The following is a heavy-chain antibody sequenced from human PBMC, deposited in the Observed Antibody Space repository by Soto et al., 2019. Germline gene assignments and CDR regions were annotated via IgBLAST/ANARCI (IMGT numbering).Heavy chain of an antibody. J-gene: IGHJ4*02. D-gene: IGHD1-26*01. V-gene: IGHV3-30*03. CDR1: GFTFSHYV. CDR2: ISYDGSNK. Sequence: GGSLRVSCAASGFTFSHYVIHWVRQSPGKGLEWLAVISYDGSNKHYADSVKGRFTVSRDNSKNTLYLQMNSLRAEDTAVYFCARYSGKYQGPIDYWGQGTLVTVSS. CDR3: ARYSGKYQGPIDY.